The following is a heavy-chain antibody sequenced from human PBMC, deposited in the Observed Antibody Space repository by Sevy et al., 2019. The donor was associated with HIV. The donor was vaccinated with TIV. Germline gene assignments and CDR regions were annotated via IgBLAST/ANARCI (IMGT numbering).Heavy chain of an antibody. CDR2: IYYTGSI. Sequence: SETLSLTCIVSGGSISSSRYYWGWIRQPPGKGLEWIATIYYTGSIYYNPSLRTRLTISADSSQNQFSLKLSSVTAADTALYFCARTQGGSTDGGDSSSYYYEGDHYFDLWGQGFLVTVSS. V-gene: IGHV4-39*01. J-gene: IGHJ4*02. CDR3: ARTQGGSTDGGDSSSYYYEGDHYFDL. D-gene: IGHD3-22*01. CDR1: GGSISSSRYY.